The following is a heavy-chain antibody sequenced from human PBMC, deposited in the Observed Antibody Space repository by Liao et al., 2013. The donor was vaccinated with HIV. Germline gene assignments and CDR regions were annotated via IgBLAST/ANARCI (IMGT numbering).Heavy chain of an antibody. CDR2: IFYSGTT. J-gene: IGHJ3*01. Sequence: QVQLQESGPGLVKSSQTLSLTCTVSGASISSGDHYWSWVRQPPGKGLEWIGYIFYSGTTNYSPSLRSRLALSIDTSKNYFSLRLKSLTAADTAVYFCARGLWTSHVFDVWGQGTTVTVSS. CDR3: ARGLWTSHVFDV. CDR1: GASISSGDHY. V-gene: IGHV4-30-4*08. D-gene: IGHD4/OR15-4a*01.